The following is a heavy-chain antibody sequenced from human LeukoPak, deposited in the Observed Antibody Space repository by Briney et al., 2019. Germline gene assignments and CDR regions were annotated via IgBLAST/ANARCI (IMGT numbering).Heavy chain of an antibody. CDR1: GFTFDDYA. CDR2: ISWNSGSI. Sequence: PGGSLRLSCAASGFTFDDYAMHWVRQAPGKGLEWVSGISWNSGSIGYADSEKGRFTISRDNAKNSLYLQMNSLRAEDTALYYCAKANYYDSSGYYFDYWGQGTLVTVSS. CDR3: AKANYYDSSGYYFDY. D-gene: IGHD3-22*01. J-gene: IGHJ4*02. V-gene: IGHV3-9*01.